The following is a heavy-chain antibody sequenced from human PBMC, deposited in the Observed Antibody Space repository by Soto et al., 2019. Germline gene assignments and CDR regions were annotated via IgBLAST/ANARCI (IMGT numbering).Heavy chain of an antibody. CDR2: IHFSGST. V-gene: IGHV4-31*11. Sequence: SETLSLTCAVSGDSIGNSAYYWTWIRHLPGKGLEWIGHIHFSGSTYYNPSLRSRSSIPVNTSKNQFSLRVTSVTAADTATYYCARAVGKGYNWKVAYSGQGTLVTVSS. J-gene: IGHJ4*02. D-gene: IGHD1-1*01. CDR3: ARAVGKGYNWKVAY. CDR1: GDSIGNSAYY.